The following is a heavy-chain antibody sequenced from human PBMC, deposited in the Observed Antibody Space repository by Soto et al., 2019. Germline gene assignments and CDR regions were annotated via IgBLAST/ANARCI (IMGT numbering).Heavy chain of an antibody. CDR2: IIPIFGTA. D-gene: IGHD3-3*01. J-gene: IGHJ4*02. Sequence: SVKVSCKASGGTFSSYAISWVRQAPGQGLEWMGGIIPIFGTANYAQKFQGRVTITADESTSTAYMELSSLRSEDTAVYYCARGLVLRFLEWLSPFAYWGQGTLVTVSS. CDR3: ARGLVLRFLEWLSPFAY. V-gene: IGHV1-69*13. CDR1: GGTFSSYA.